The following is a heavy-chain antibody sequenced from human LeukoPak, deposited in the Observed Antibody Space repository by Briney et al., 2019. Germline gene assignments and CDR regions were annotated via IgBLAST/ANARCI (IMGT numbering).Heavy chain of an antibody. Sequence: SETLSLTRAVSGYSINSGYYWGWIRQPPGKGLEWIGSLYHGGATYSNPSLKSRVTIAVDTSKNQFSLKLSSVTAADTAVYYCARDRGYGGNDWDYWGQGTLVTVSS. CDR2: LYHGGAT. V-gene: IGHV4-38-2*01. CDR1: GYSINSGYY. CDR3: ARDRGYGGNDWDY. D-gene: IGHD4-23*01. J-gene: IGHJ4*02.